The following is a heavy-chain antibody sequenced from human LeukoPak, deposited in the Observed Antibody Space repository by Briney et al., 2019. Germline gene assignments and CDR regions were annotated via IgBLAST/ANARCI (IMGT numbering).Heavy chain of an antibody. Sequence: TGGSLRLSCAAFGFTFTDAWMTWVRQAPGKGLEWVGRIKSKTDGGTTDYAAPVKGRFTISRDDSENILYLQMNSLKTDDTAVYYCTGYGDYWGQGVLVTVSS. V-gene: IGHV3-15*01. CDR3: TGYGDY. J-gene: IGHJ4*02. D-gene: IGHD1-1*01. CDR1: GFTFTDAW. CDR2: IKSKTDGGTT.